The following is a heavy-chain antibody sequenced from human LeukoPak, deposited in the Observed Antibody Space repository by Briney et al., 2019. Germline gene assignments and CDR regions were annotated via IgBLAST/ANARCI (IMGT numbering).Heavy chain of an antibody. V-gene: IGHV3-74*01. CDR1: GLTFSSYW. Sequence: AGGSLRLSCAASGLTFSSYWMHWVRQAPGKGLVWVSRINSDGSSTNYADPVKGRFTISRDNAKNTLYLQMNSLRAEDTAVYYCASLPGWRDYFDCWGQGTLVTAST. D-gene: IGHD2-15*01. CDR3: ASLPGWRDYFDC. J-gene: IGHJ4*02. CDR2: INSDGSST.